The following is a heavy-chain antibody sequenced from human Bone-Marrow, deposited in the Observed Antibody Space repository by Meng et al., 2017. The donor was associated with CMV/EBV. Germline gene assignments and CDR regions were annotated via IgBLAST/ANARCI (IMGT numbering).Heavy chain of an antibody. Sequence: GGSLRLSCKGSGYSFTSYWIGWVRQMPGKGLEWMGIIYPGDSDTRYSPSFQGQVTTSADKSISTAYLQWSSLKASDTAMYYCARTASNYDFWSGYYIYYYYGMDVWGQGTTVTVSS. CDR1: GYSFTSYW. V-gene: IGHV5-51*01. CDR2: IYPGDSDT. J-gene: IGHJ6*02. CDR3: ARTASNYDFWSGYYIYYYYGMDV. D-gene: IGHD3-3*01.